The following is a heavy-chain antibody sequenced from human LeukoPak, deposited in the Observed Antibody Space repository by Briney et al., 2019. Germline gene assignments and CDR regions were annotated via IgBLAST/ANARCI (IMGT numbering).Heavy chain of an antibody. CDR3: ARDGWNPFTVTTGYFDY. Sequence: SVKVSCKASGGTFSSYAISWVRQAPGRGLEWMGGIIPIFGTANYAQKFQGRVTITTDESTSTAYMELSSLRSEDTAVYYCARDGWNPFTVTTGYFDYWGQGTLVTVSS. V-gene: IGHV1-69*05. J-gene: IGHJ4*02. D-gene: IGHD4-17*01. CDR1: GGTFSSYA. CDR2: IIPIFGTA.